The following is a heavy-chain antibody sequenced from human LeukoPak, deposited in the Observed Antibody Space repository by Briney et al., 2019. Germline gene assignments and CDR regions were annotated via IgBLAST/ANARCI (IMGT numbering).Heavy chain of an antibody. CDR3: ARHSRYCSSTSCYTGLSGEGLRLWYFDY. CDR1: GGSISSSSYY. Sequence: SETLSLTCTVSGGSISSSSYYWGWIRQPPGKGLEWIESIYYSGSTYYNPSLKSRVTISVDTSKNQFSLKLSSVTAADTAVYYCARHSRYCSSTSCYTGLSGEGLRLWYFDYWGQGTLVTVSS. J-gene: IGHJ4*02. CDR2: IYYSGST. D-gene: IGHD2-2*02. V-gene: IGHV4-39*01.